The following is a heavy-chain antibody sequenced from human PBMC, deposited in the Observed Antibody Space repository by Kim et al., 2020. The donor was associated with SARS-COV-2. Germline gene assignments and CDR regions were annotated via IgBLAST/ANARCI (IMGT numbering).Heavy chain of an antibody. CDR3: ARFAAASRSTDY. D-gene: IGHD6-25*01. CDR2: T. Sequence: TEYAVPVKGRMTITVRTSTNQFSLQLNSVTPEDTAVYYCARFAAASRSTDYWGQGTLVTVSS. V-gene: IGHV6-1*01. J-gene: IGHJ4*02.